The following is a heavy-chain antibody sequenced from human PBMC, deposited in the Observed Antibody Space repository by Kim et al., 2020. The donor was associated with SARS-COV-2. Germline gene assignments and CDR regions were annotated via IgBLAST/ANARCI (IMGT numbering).Heavy chain of an antibody. D-gene: IGHD6-6*01. CDR1: GGTFSSYA. V-gene: IGHV1-69*13. CDR2: IIPIFGTA. J-gene: IGHJ4*02. Sequence: SVKVSCKASGGTFSSYAISWVRQAPGQGLEWMGGIIPIFGTANYAQKFQGRVTITADESTSTAYMELSSLKSEDTAVYYCAILPSEYSSSSESGFDYWGQGTLVTVSS. CDR3: AILPSEYSSSSESGFDY.